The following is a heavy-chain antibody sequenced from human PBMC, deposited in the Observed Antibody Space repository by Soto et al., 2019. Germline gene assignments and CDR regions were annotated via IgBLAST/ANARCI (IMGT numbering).Heavy chain of an antibody. CDR1: GGSISSSNW. V-gene: IGHV4-4*02. Sequence: SETVSLTCAVPGGSISSSNWWSWVRQPPGKGLEWIGEIYHSGSTNYNPSLKSRVTISVDKSKNQFSLKLSSVTAADTAVYYCARAYYDTDGYSLDPWGQGTLVTVSS. J-gene: IGHJ5*02. CDR3: ARAYYDTDGYSLDP. CDR2: IYHSGST. D-gene: IGHD3-22*01.